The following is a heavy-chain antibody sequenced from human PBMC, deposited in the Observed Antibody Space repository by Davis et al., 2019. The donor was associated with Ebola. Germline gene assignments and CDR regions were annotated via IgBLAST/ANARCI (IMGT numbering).Heavy chain of an antibody. CDR1: GGSVGSSSFY. J-gene: IGHJ4*02. D-gene: IGHD2-21*02. Sequence: SETLSLTCTVSGGSVGSSSFYWGWIRQPPGKGLEWLASISYSGDTYYNMSLKIRVTISVDTSKNQFSLKLSSVTAADTAVYYCARFVVVTAIAGFDYWGQGTLVTVSS. CDR2: ISYSGDT. CDR3: ARFVVVTAIAGFDY. V-gene: IGHV4-39*01.